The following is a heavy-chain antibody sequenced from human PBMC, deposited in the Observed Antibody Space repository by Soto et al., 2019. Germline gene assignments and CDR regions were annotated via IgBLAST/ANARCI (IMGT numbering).Heavy chain of an antibody. V-gene: IGHV3-23*01. CDR2: TGSNGEHT. CDR3: AKDSKSVSVSAARVYGMDV. CDR1: GFMFSNFA. D-gene: IGHD2-2*01. J-gene: IGHJ6*02. Sequence: EVQVLESGGGLVQPGGSLRLSCAGSGFMFSNFAMTWVRQAPGKGLEWVSTTGSNGEHTYYADSVKGRFTVSRDNSKNTLFLEMSSLRAEDTAIYYCAKDSKSVSVSAARVYGMDVWGQGTTVTVSS.